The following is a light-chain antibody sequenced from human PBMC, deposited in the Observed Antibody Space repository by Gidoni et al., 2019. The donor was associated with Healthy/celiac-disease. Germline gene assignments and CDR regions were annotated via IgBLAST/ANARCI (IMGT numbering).Light chain of an antibody. CDR1: SSNIGYNY. V-gene: IGLV1-47*01. CDR2: RND. J-gene: IGLJ1*01. CDR3: AAWDDSLSGFYV. Sequence: QSVLTQPPSASGTPGQRVTISCSGSSSNIGYNYVFWYQQLPGTAPKLLIYRNDQRPSGVPDRFSGSKSGTSASLAISGLRSEDEADYYCAAWDDSLSGFYVFGTGTKVTVL.